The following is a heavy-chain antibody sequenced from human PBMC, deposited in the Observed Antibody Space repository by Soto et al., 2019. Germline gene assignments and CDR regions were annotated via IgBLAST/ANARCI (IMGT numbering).Heavy chain of an antibody. Sequence: QVQLVESGGGVVQTGRSLRLSCAGSGFTFSSYGMHWVRQAPGKGLGWVAIISSNGDIQYYSDSVKGRFTISRDNSKNTLYLQMNSLRAEDTAVYYCAIAKVATVFFPGPYWGQGTLVTVSS. J-gene: IGHJ4*02. D-gene: IGHD5-12*01. CDR1: GFTFSSYG. CDR3: AIAKVATVFFPGPY. V-gene: IGHV3-30*03. CDR2: ISSNGDIQ.